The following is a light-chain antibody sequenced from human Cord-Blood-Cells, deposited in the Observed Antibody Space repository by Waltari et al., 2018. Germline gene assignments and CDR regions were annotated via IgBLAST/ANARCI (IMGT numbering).Light chain of an antibody. V-gene: IGKV4-1*01. J-gene: IGKJ3*01. CDR1: QSVLYSSNNKNY. Sequence: DIVMTQSPDSLAVSLAERATINRQSSQSVLYSSNNKNYLAWYQQKPGQPPKLLIYWASTRESGVPDRFSGSGSGTDFTLTISSLQAEDVAVYYCQQYYSTPFTFGPGTKVDIK. CDR3: QQYYSTPFT. CDR2: WAS.